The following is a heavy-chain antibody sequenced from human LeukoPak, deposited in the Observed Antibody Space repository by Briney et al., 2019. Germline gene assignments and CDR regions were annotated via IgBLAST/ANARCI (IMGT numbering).Heavy chain of an antibody. CDR1: GFTFSSYA. Sequence: GGSLRLSCAASGFTFSSYAITWVRQAPGKGLEWVSAVSSNGAKTYYADSVKGRFTISRDNYKNMVFLQMNSLRAEDTAVYYCARVVGRHEVGATDYWGQGTLVTVSS. CDR3: ARVVGRHEVGATDY. V-gene: IGHV3-23*01. D-gene: IGHD1-26*01. J-gene: IGHJ4*02. CDR2: VSSNGAKT.